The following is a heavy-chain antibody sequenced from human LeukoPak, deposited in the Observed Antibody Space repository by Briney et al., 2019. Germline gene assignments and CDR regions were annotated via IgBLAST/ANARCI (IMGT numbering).Heavy chain of an antibody. CDR3: ATDKLAGGTYYVLFDY. J-gene: IGHJ4*02. D-gene: IGHD3-16*01. CDR1: GFTFSSYE. V-gene: IGHV3-48*03. CDR2: INSRGDDK. Sequence: GGSPRLSCAASGFTFSSYEMNWVRQAPGKGLEWVSHINSRGDDKQYADSVKGRFTISRDNAKNSLYLQMISLRAEDTAVYYCATDKLAGGTYYVLFDYWGQGALVTVSS.